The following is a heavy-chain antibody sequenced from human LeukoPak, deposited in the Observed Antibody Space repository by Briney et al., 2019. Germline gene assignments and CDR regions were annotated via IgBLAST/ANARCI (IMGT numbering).Heavy chain of an antibody. Sequence: GGSLRLSCAASGFTFSSYSMNWVRQAPGKGLEWVSSISSSSSYIYYADSVKGRFTISRDNAKNSLYLQMNSLRAEDTAVYYCARAPARSSSWFFSFFDYWGQGTLVTVSS. J-gene: IGHJ4*02. D-gene: IGHD6-13*01. CDR1: GFTFSSYS. CDR2: ISSSSSYI. CDR3: ARAPARSSSWFFSFFDY. V-gene: IGHV3-21*01.